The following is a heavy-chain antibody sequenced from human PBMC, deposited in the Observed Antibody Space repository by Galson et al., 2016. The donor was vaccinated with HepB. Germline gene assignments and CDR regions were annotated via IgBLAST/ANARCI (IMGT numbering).Heavy chain of an antibody. D-gene: IGHD1-1*01. CDR3: AKAPLGTCDHVRCYPFDY. J-gene: IGHJ4*02. CDR1: GFTFSTYA. V-gene: IGHV3-23*01. Sequence: SLRLSCEASGFTFSTYAMSWVRQSPGKGPEWVSPISGSGAGETSYYADSVRGTFAIFRHNSDTRLFLQMTSLRADDTAVYYFAKAPLGTCDHVRCYPFDYWGQGTLVTVSS. CDR2: ISGSGAGETS.